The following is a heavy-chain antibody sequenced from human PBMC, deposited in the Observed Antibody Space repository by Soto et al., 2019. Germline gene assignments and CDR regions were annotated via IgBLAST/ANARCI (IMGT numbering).Heavy chain of an antibody. V-gene: IGHV4-39*01. CDR3: GRHCPGAFDV. CDR2: ISYSGST. CDR1: GGSIITFSYY. Sequence: QLQVQESGPGLVKPSETLSLTCAVSGGSIITFSYYWGWIRQPPGKGLEWIGSISYSGSTFYTPSLKSRLTIAADAAKNQVALKLSSVTAADTAVFYCGRHCPGAFDVWGQGIVVTVSS. J-gene: IGHJ3*01.